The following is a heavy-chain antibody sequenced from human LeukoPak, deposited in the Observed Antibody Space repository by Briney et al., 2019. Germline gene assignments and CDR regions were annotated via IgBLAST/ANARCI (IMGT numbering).Heavy chain of an antibody. CDR2: ISSSSSYI. V-gene: IGHV3-21*01. Sequence: GGSLRLSCAASGFTVSSNYMSWVRQAPGKGLEWVSSISSSSSYIYYADSVKGRFTISRDNAKNSLYLQMNSLRAEDTAVYYCAELGISMIGGVWGKGTTVTISS. CDR1: GFTVSSNY. J-gene: IGHJ6*04. CDR3: AELGISMIGGV. D-gene: IGHD3-10*02.